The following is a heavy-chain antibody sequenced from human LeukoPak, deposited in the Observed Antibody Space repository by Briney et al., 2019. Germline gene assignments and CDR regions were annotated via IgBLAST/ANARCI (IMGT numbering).Heavy chain of an antibody. CDR3: ARLFHDYTRRTEIDAFDI. CDR2: SSPIFGTA. J-gene: IGHJ3*02. V-gene: IGHV1-69*06. D-gene: IGHD2-2*02. CDR1: GGTFSSYA. Sequence: GASVKVSFKASGGTFSSYAISRVRQAPGQGLEWMGVSSPIFGTANYAQKFQGRGTITADKSTSTAYMELSSLRSEDTAVYYCARLFHDYTRRTEIDAFDIWGQGTMVTVSS.